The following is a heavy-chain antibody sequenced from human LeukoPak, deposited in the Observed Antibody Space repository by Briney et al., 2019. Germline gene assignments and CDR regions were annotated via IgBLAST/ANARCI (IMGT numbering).Heavy chain of an antibody. CDR3: ARDDSFLTTVTD. Sequence: VASVKVSCKASGYTFTGYYIHWVRQAPGQGLEWMGWINPKSGGTNYAQKFQGRVTMTRDTSISTAYMELSRLRSDDTAVYYCARDDSFLTTVTDWGQGTLVTLSS. CDR1: GYTFTGYY. CDR2: INPKSGGT. D-gene: IGHD4-17*01. J-gene: IGHJ4*02. V-gene: IGHV1-2*02.